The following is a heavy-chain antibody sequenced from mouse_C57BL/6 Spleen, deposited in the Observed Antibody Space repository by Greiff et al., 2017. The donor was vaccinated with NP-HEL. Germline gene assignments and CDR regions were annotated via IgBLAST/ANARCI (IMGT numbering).Heavy chain of an antibody. D-gene: IGHD2-3*01. J-gene: IGHJ1*03. CDR3: ARQEGYYDWYFDV. CDR1: GFTFSDYG. CDR2: LSSGSRTI. V-gene: IGHV5-17*01. Sequence: EVQLQESGGGLVKPGGSLKLSCAASGFTFSDYGMHWVRQAPETGLEWVAYLSSGSRTIYSAATVKGRFTISSDNAKNTLFLQMTSLRSEDTAMYYCARQEGYYDWYFDVWGTGTTVTVSS.